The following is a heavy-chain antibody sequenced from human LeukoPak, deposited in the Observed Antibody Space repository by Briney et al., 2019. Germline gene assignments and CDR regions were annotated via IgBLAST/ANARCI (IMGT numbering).Heavy chain of an antibody. J-gene: IGHJ6*02. V-gene: IGHV4-59*08. D-gene: IGHD1-26*01. Sequence: SETLSLTCTVSGGSISNYYWSWIRQPPGKGLEWIGYIYYSGSTDYNPSLKSRVTISVDTSKNQFFLKLSSVTAADTAVYYCARVGQWDGMDVWGQGTTVTVSS. CDR1: GGSISNYY. CDR2: IYYSGST. CDR3: ARVGQWDGMDV.